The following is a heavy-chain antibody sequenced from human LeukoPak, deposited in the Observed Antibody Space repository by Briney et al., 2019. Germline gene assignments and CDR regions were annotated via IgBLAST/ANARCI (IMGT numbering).Heavy chain of an antibody. J-gene: IGHJ6*02. V-gene: IGHV3-9*01. Sequence: GGSLRFSCVASGFTFVDHAMHWVRQALGKGLEWVSSISWYSGNIGYADSVKGRFSISRDNAINTLYLEMNSLRTDDTALYFCARDVWRRAFYYAMDVWGQGTTVAVSS. D-gene: IGHD2-21*01. CDR2: ISWYSGNI. CDR3: ARDVWRRAFYYAMDV. CDR1: GFTFVDHA.